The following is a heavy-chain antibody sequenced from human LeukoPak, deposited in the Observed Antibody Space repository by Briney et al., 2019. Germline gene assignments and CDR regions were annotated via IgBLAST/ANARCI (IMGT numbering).Heavy chain of an antibody. V-gene: IGHV4-39*07. D-gene: IGHD3-22*01. CDR2: IYYSGST. Sequence: SETLSLTCTVSGGSISSSSYYWGWIRQPPGKGLEWIGSIYYSGSTYYNPSLKSRVTISVDTSKNQFSLKLSSVTAADTAVYYCARGVPRINMIVMIITSAAYYFDYWGQGTLVTVSS. J-gene: IGHJ4*02. CDR1: GGSISSSSYY. CDR3: ARGVPRINMIVMIITSAAYYFDY.